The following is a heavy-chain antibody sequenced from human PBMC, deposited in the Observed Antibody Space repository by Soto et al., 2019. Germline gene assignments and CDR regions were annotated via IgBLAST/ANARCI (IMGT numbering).Heavy chain of an antibody. CDR3: TTDQEDYGDYGGYYYGMDV. CDR2: IKSKTDGGTT. Sequence: GGSLRLSCAASGFTFSNAWMNWVRQAPGKGLEWVGRIKSKTDGGTTDYAAPVKGRFTISRDDSKNTLYLQMNSLKTEDTAVYYCTTDQEDYGDYGGYYYGMDVWGQGTTVTVPS. CDR1: GFTFSNAW. J-gene: IGHJ6*02. V-gene: IGHV3-15*07. D-gene: IGHD4-17*01.